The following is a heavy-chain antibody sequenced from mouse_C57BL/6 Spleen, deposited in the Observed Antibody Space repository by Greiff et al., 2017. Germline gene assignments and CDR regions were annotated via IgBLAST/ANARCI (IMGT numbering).Heavy chain of an antibody. CDR2: IRIKSNNYAT. CDR3: GGSWFAY. V-gene: IGHV10-1*01. CDR1: GFSFNTYA. Sequence: EVQVVASGGGLVQPKGSLKLSCAASGFSFNTYAMNWVRQAPGKGLEWVARIRIKSNNYATYSADSVKDRFTISRDDSESMLYLQMNNLKTEDTAMYYCGGSWFAYWGQGTLVTVSA. J-gene: IGHJ3*01.